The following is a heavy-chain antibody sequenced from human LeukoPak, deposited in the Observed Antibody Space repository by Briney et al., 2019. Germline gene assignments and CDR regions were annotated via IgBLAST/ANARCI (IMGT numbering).Heavy chain of an antibody. J-gene: IGHJ4*02. CDR1: GFTVSDNP. D-gene: IGHD4-17*01. CDR2: IYSGGNT. V-gene: IGHV3-53*01. Sequence: GGSLRLSCAASGFTVSDNPMTWVRQAPGKGLEWVSLIYSGGNTYYPDSVKGRFTISRDNSKNTLYLQMNSLRAEDTAVYYCGTRTTVASYFDDWGQGTLVTVSS. CDR3: GTRTTVASYFDD.